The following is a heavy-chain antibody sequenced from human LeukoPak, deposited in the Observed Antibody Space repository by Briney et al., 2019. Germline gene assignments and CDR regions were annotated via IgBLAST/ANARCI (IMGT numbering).Heavy chain of an antibody. CDR3: AKDQGPGYSSGVGDAFDI. CDR2: ISYDGSNK. CDR1: GFTFSSYG. D-gene: IGHD6-19*01. Sequence: PGSSLRLSCAASGFTFSSYGIHWVRQARGKGLEWVAVISYDGSNKYYADSVKGRFTISRDNSKNTLYLQMNSLRAEDTAVYYCAKDQGPGYSSGVGDAFDIWGQGTMVTVSS. J-gene: IGHJ3*02. V-gene: IGHV3-30*18.